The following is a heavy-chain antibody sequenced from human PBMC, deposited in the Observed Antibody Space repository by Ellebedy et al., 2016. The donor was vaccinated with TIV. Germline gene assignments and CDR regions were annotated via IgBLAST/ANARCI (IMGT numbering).Heavy chain of an antibody. CDR3: AKDLHAGYTSGYYETRDAFDI. V-gene: IGHV3-21*01. D-gene: IGHD3-22*01. CDR1: GFTFSSYT. CDR2: VSPGAHHF. Sequence: GGSLRLSCVGSGFTFSSYTMNWVRQAPGKGLEWISSVSPGAHHFFYADSVKGRFTLSRDNAKSSLYLQLNSLRAEDTALYYCAKDLHAGYTSGYYETRDAFDIWGQGTMVTVSS. J-gene: IGHJ3*02.